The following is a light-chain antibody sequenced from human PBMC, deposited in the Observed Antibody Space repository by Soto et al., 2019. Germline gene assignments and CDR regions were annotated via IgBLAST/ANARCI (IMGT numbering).Light chain of an antibody. CDR3: SSYASSSTVI. Sequence: QSALTQPASVSGSPGQWITISCTGTSSDVGGYNYISWYQQHPGKAPKFIIYDVRNRPSGVSNRFSGSRSGNTASLTISGLQAEDEADYYSSSYASSSTVIFGGGTKLTVL. CDR1: SSDVGGYNY. CDR2: DVR. J-gene: IGLJ2*01. V-gene: IGLV2-14*03.